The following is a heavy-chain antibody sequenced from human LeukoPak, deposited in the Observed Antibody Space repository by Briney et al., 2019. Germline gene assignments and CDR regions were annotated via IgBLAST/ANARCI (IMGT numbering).Heavy chain of an antibody. J-gene: IGHJ5*02. D-gene: IGHD2-2*02. Sequence: PSETLSLTCTVSGGSISSHYWSWIRQPPGKGLDWIGYIYYSGSTNYNPSLKSRVTISVDTSKNQFSLKLSSVTAADTAVYYCAREVGYCSSTSCYSWFDPWGQGTLVTVSS. CDR1: GGSISSHY. V-gene: IGHV4-59*11. CDR3: AREVGYCSSTSCYSWFDP. CDR2: IYYSGST.